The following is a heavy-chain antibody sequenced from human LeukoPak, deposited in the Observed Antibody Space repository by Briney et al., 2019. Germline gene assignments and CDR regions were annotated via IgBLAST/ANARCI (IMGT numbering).Heavy chain of an antibody. CDR3: ARGIRGYNYATAYYYYYYMDV. Sequence: SETLSLTCTVSGGSISSGSYYWSWIRQPAGKGLEWIGRIYTSGSTNYNPSLKSRVTISVDTSKNQFSLKLSSVTAADTAIYYCARGIRGYNYATAYYYYYYMDVWGKGTTVTVSS. CDR1: GGSISSGSYY. J-gene: IGHJ6*03. D-gene: IGHD5-18*01. CDR2: IYTSGST. V-gene: IGHV4-61*02.